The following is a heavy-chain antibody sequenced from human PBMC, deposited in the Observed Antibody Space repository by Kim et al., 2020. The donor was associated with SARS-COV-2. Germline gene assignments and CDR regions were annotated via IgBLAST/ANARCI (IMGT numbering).Heavy chain of an antibody. D-gene: IGHD3-10*01. CDR1: GFTFSSYS. J-gene: IGHJ6*02. Sequence: GGSLRLSCAASGFTFSSYSMNWVRQAPGKGLEWVSSISSSSSYIYYADSVKGRFTISRDNAKNSLYLQMNSLRAEDTAVYYCARVEEWFGELLIHYYGMDVWGQGTTVTVSS. V-gene: IGHV3-21*01. CDR2: ISSSSSYI. CDR3: ARVEEWFGELLIHYYGMDV.